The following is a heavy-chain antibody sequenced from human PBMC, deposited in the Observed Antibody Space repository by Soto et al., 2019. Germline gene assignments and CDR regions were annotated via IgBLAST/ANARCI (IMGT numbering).Heavy chain of an antibody. D-gene: IGHD1-1*01. CDR3: ARTSTSGTRFDY. Sequence: QVQLQESGPGLVKPSGTLSLTCAVSGCSISTSNWWSWVRQPTGKGLEWIGEVYHSGSTNYNPSFNSRVTMSVDKSKNQFSLQLNSVTAADTALYYCARTSTSGTRFDYCGEGSLVTVSS. V-gene: IGHV4-4*02. CDR1: GCSISTSNW. CDR2: VYHSGST. J-gene: IGHJ4*02.